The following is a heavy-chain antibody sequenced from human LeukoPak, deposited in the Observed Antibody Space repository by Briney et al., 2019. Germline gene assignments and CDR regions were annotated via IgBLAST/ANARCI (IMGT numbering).Heavy chain of an antibody. CDR3: ARGPRAWLQFGVGVYYYYYMDV. D-gene: IGHD5-24*01. Sequence: SETLSLTCAVYGGSFSGYYWSWIRQPPGKGLEWIGEINHSGSTNYNPSLKSRVTKSVDTSKNQFSLELSSVTAADTAVYYCARGPRAWLQFGVGVYYYYYMDVWGKGTTVTVSS. CDR2: INHSGST. CDR1: GGSFSGYY. J-gene: IGHJ6*03. V-gene: IGHV4-34*01.